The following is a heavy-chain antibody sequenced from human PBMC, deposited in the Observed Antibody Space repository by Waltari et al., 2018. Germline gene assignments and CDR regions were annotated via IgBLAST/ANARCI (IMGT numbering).Heavy chain of an antibody. Sequence: QVQLQQRGAGLLKPSETLSLTCAVYGGSFSYYYWNWIRQPPGKGLEWIGEINQSESTKYNPSLKSRVTISLDTSKNQVSLKLSSVTAADTAVYYCAGVLAAAGTFGFDYWGQGTLVTVSS. J-gene: IGHJ4*02. D-gene: IGHD6-13*01. CDR2: INQSEST. CDR3: AGVLAAAGTFGFDY. CDR1: GGSFSYYY. V-gene: IGHV4-34*01.